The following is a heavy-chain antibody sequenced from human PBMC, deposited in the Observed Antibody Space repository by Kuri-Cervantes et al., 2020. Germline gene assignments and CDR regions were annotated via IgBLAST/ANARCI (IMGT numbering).Heavy chain of an antibody. D-gene: IGHD2/OR15-2a*01. CDR2: ISGSGGSA. Sequence: GESLKISCASSEFTFSSYAMSWVRQAPGKGLEWVSAISGSGGSAYYADSVKGRFTISRDNSKNTLYLQMNSLRAEDTAVYYCARDPNIHGYYYGMDVWGQGTTVTVSS. V-gene: IGHV3-23*01. J-gene: IGHJ6*02. CDR3: ARDPNIHGYYYGMDV. CDR1: EFTFSSYA.